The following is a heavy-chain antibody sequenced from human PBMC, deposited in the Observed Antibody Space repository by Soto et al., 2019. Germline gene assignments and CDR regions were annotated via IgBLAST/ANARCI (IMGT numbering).Heavy chain of an antibody. Sequence: PSETLSLTCTVSGGSISSSSYYWGWIRRPPGKGLEWIGSIYYSGSTYYNPSLKSRVTISVDTSKNQFSLKLSSVTAADTAVYYCARHCLYCTNGVCRLNWFDPWGQGTLVTVST. CDR2: IYYSGST. CDR3: ARHCLYCTNGVCRLNWFDP. J-gene: IGHJ5*02. V-gene: IGHV4-39*01. D-gene: IGHD2-8*01. CDR1: GGSISSSSYY.